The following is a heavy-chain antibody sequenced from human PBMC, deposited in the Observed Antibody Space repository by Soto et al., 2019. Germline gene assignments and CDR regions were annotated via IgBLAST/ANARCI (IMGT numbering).Heavy chain of an antibody. CDR2: IYWDDDK. J-gene: IGHJ4*02. D-gene: IGHD6-19*01. V-gene: IGHV2-5*02. CDR3: AHIVVAGLGYYFDY. CDR1: GFSLSSTRMA. Sequence: QITLKESGPTLVKPTQTLTLTCTFSGFSLSSTRMAVGWLRQPPGTPLEWLALIYWDDDKRYSPFLKSRRTITKYTSKNQVVRTMSTMDPVDTARYYCAHIVVAGLGYYFDYWGQGTLVTVSS.